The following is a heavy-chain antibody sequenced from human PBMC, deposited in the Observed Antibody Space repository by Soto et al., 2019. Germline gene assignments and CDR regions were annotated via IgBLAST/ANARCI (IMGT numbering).Heavy chain of an antibody. CDR3: AKDHYNSYGQLYYYYYGMDV. V-gene: IGHV3-23*01. CDR2: ISGSGGST. CDR1: GFTFSSYA. D-gene: IGHD5-18*01. Sequence: EVQLLESGGGLVQPGGSLRLSCAASGFTFSSYAMSWVRQAPGKGLGWVSAISGSGGSTYYADSVKGRFTIPRDNSKNTQYQQMNSLRAEDTAVYCCAKDHYNSYGQLYYYYYGMDVWGQGTTVTVSS. J-gene: IGHJ6*02.